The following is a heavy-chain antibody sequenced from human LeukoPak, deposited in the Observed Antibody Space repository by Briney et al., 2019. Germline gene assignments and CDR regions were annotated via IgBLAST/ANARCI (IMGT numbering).Heavy chain of an antibody. J-gene: IGHJ5*02. CDR2: INPNSGGT. CDR1: GYTFTGYY. D-gene: IGHD3-22*01. Sequence: GASVKVSCKASGYTFTGYYMHWVRQAPGQGLEWMGWINPNSGGTNYAQKFQGRVTMTRDTSISTAYMELSRLRSDDTAVYYCARSYDSSYNWFDPWGQGTLVTVSS. CDR3: ARSYDSSYNWFDP. V-gene: IGHV1-2*02.